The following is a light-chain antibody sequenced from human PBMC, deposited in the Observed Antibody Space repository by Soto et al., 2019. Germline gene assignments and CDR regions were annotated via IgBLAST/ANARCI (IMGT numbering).Light chain of an antibody. V-gene: IGLV2-14*01. CDR3: SSYTSSSTYV. CDR2: EVN. Sequence: QSALAQPASVSGSPGQSITISCTGASSDVGDYNYVSWYQHHPGKAPKLLIYEVNNRPSGVSDRFSGSKSGNVASLTISWLQAEDEADYYCSSYTSSSTYVFGNGTKVT. J-gene: IGLJ1*01. CDR1: SSDVGDYNY.